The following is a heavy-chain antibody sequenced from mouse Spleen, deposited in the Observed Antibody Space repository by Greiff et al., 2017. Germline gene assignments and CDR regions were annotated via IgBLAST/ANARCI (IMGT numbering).Heavy chain of an antibody. CDR3: ARDLLGRAMDY. D-gene: IGHD4-1*01. J-gene: IGHJ4*01. CDR1: GFTFSSYA. Sequence: DVQLVESGGGLVKPGGSLKLSCAASGFTFSSYAMSWVRQTPEKRLEWVATISDGGSYTYYPDNVKGRFTISRDNAKNNLYLQMSHLKSEDTAMYYCARDLLGRAMDYWGQGTSVTVSS. CDR2: ISDGGSYT. V-gene: IGHV5-4*01.